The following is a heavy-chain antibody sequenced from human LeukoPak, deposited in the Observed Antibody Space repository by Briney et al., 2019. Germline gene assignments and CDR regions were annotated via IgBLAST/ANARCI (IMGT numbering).Heavy chain of an antibody. Sequence: GGSLRLSCAASEFTVSSYHLSWVREAPGEGLEWLSVFYRTTGQFYADSVKGRFIISRHDSNNTLSLQMNSLRPEDTAVYYCARRQHVNWGFDLWGRGTLVTVSS. CDR1: EFTVSSYH. J-gene: IGHJ2*01. D-gene: IGHD6-6*01. CDR3: ARRQHVNWGFDL. CDR2: FYRTTGQ. V-gene: IGHV3-53*04.